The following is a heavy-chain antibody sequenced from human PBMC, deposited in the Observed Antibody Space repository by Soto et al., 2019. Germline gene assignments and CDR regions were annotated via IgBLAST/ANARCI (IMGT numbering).Heavy chain of an antibody. V-gene: IGHV4-39*01. J-gene: IGHJ5*02. Sequence: PSETLSLTCTVSGGSISSSSYYWGWIRQPPGKGLEWIGSIYYSGSTYYNPSLKSRVTISVDTSKNQFSLKLSSVTAADTAVYYCARGLLPNWFDPWGQGTLVTVSS. CDR2: IYYSGST. CDR3: ARGLLPNWFDP. D-gene: IGHD5-18*01. CDR1: GGSISSSSYY.